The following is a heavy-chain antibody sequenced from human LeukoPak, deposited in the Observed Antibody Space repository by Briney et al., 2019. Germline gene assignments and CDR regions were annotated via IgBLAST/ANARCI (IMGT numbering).Heavy chain of an antibody. CDR3: ARVSRGNYYFDY. CDR2: INTDGSRT. V-gene: IGHV3-74*01. CDR1: GFTFSTYW. Sequence: GGSLRLSCAASGFTFSTYWMHWVRQAPGKGLVWVSRINTDGSRTDSVEGRFTISRDNAKNTLYLQMNSLRVEDTAVYYCARVSRGNYYFDYWGPGTLVTVSS. J-gene: IGHJ4*02.